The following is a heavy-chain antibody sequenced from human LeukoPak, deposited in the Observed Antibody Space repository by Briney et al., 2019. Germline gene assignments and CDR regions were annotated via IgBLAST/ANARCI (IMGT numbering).Heavy chain of an antibody. Sequence: GRSLRLSCAASGFTFSSYSMNWVRQAPGKGLEWASYISSSSSTIYYADSVRGRFTTSRDNAKNSLYLQMNSLTAEDTAVYYCAREILDWGQGTLVTVSS. J-gene: IGHJ4*02. CDR1: GFTFSSYS. V-gene: IGHV3-48*01. CDR3: AREILD. CDR2: ISSSSSTI.